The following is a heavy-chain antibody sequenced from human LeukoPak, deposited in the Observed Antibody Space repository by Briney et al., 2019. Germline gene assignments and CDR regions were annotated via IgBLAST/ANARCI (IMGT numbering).Heavy chain of an antibody. J-gene: IGHJ4*02. D-gene: IGHD3-3*01. Sequence: PSETLSLTCTVSGGSTSSSSYSWGWIRQPPGKGLEWIGSIYYSGTTYYNPPLKSRVPISVDTSQIQFSLKLSSVAATDTAVYFCARLRFDFWSGYTHPYFDYWGQGTLVTVSS. CDR3: ARLRFDFWSGYTHPYFDY. CDR2: IYYSGTT. CDR1: GGSTSSSSYS. V-gene: IGHV4-39*01.